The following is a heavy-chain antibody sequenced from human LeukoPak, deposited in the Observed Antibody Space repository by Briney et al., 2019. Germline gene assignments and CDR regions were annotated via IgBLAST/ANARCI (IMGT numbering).Heavy chain of an antibody. CDR2: IYHSGST. J-gene: IGHJ3*02. CDR3: ATVPIEYSSSSGDDAFDI. CDR1: GYSISSGYY. V-gene: IGHV4-38-2*02. D-gene: IGHD6-6*01. Sequence: SETLSLTCTVPGYSISSGYYWGWIRQPPGKGLEWIGSIYHSGSTNYNPSLKSRVTISVDTSKNQFSLKLSSVTAADTAVYYCATVPIEYSSSSGDDAFDIWGQGTMVTVSS.